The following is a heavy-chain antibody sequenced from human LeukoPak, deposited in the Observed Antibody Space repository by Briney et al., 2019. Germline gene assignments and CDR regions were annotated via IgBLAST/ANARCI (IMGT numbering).Heavy chain of an antibody. V-gene: IGHV3-11*01. J-gene: IGHJ4*02. CDR1: GFTFSAHY. CDR3: TRDPDTSSKVDF. CDR2: IDSSGRAL. Sequence: GRSLRLSCAASGFTFSAHYMSWIRQAPGKGLEWVSYIDSSGRALYYADSVKGRFTISRDNAKNSPFLQMDSLRAEDTAVYFCTRDPDTSSKVDFWGQGTLVTVSS. D-gene: IGHD5-18*01.